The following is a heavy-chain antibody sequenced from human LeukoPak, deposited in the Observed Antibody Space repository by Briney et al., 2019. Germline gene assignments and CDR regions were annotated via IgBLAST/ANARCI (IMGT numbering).Heavy chain of an antibody. CDR1: GGSISSYY. CDR2: ISSGGST. V-gene: IGHV4-4*07. J-gene: IGHJ4*02. D-gene: IGHD2-15*01. CDR3: AREGGIWRYFDY. Sequence: SQTLSLTCTVSGGSISSYYWSWIRQPAGKGLEWIGRISSGGSTNYSPSLKSRLTMSVDTSKTQFALNLSSVTAADTAVYYCAREGGIWRYFDYWGQGTLVTVSS.